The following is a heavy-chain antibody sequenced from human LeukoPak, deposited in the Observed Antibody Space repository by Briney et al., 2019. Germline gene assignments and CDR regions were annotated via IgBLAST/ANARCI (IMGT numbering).Heavy chain of an antibody. Sequence: PSETLSLTCTVSGGSISSSSYYWGWIRQPPGKGLEWIGSIYYSGSTYYNPSLKSRVTISVDTSKNQFSLKLSSVTAADTAVYYCARAPPGWELPRLAHWFDPWGQGTLVTVSS. CDR3: ARAPPGWELPRLAHWFDP. CDR1: GGSISSSSYY. CDR2: IYYSGST. D-gene: IGHD1-26*01. J-gene: IGHJ5*02. V-gene: IGHV4-39*07.